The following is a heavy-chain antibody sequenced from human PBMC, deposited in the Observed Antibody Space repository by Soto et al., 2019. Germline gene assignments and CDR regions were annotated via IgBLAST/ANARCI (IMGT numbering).Heavy chain of an antibody. D-gene: IGHD2-15*01. J-gene: IGHJ5*01. CDR3: ARGRYCLTGRCFPNWFDS. CDR2: IYKSTTT. CDR1: GDSISTVDYF. Sequence: SETLSLTCSVSGDSISTVDYFWAWIRQPPGQALEYIGYIYKSTTTYYNPSFESRVAISLDTSKSQFSLNVTSVTAADTAVYFCARGRYCLTGRCFPNWFDSWGQGTLVTSPQ. V-gene: IGHV4-30-4*01.